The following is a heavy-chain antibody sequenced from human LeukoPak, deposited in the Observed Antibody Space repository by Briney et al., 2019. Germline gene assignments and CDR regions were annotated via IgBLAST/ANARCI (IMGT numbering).Heavy chain of an antibody. CDR1: GYTFTNYG. CDR2: MNPNSGNT. D-gene: IGHD3-22*01. CDR3: ARGLYDSSGYYLDV. J-gene: IGHJ6*03. Sequence: GASVKVSCKASGYTFTNYGINWVRQAAGQGLEWMGWMNPNSGNTGYAQKLQGRVTITRDTSVSTAYMELSSLRSEDTAVYYCARGLYDSSGYYLDVWGKGTTVTVSS. V-gene: IGHV1-8*03.